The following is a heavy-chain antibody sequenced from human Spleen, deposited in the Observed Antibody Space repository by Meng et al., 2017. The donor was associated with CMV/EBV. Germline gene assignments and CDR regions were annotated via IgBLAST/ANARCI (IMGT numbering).Heavy chain of an antibody. V-gene: IGHV1-46*01. CDR1: GYTFTSYD. J-gene: IGHJ4*02. Sequence: ASVKVSCKASGYTFTSYDINWVRQATGQGLEWMAIINPSGGGTHSAQNFQGRFTMTRDTSTSTVYMELSSLRSEDTAVYYCARSRITGEGYLDYWGQGTLVTVSS. D-gene: IGHD7-27*01. CDR3: ARSRITGEGYLDY. CDR2: INPSGGGT.